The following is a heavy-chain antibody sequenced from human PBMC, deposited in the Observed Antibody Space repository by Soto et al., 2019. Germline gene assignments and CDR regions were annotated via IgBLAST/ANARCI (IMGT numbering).Heavy chain of an antibody. CDR2: INHSGST. CDR3: ARGNYDYIWGSYRPEGLDY. V-gene: IGHV4-34*01. CDR1: GGSFSGYY. D-gene: IGHD3-16*02. Sequence: SETLSLTCAVYGGSFSGYYWSWIRQPPGKGLEWIGEINHSGSTNYNPSLKSRVTISVDTSKNQFSLKLSSVTAADTAVYYCARGNYDYIWGSYRPEGLDYWGQGTLVTVSS. J-gene: IGHJ4*02.